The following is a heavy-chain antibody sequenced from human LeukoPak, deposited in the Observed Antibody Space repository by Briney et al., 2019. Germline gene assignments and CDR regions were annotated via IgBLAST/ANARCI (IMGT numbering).Heavy chain of an antibody. CDR3: ARGEDSSFDY. Sequence: SVKVSCKASGGTFTSYTMSWVRQVPGQGLEWMGRIIPILGIANYAQKFQGRVTITADKSTSTAYMELSSLRSEDTAVYYCARGEDSSFDYWGQGTLVTVSS. CDR1: GGTFTSYT. CDR2: IIPILGIA. V-gene: IGHV1-69*02. J-gene: IGHJ4*02. D-gene: IGHD2-15*01.